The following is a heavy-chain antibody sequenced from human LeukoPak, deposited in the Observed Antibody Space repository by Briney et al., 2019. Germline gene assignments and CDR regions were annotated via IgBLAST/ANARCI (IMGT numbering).Heavy chain of an antibody. D-gene: IGHD1-26*01. J-gene: IGHJ4*02. CDR1: GFSFSSYG. Sequence: GGSLRLSCAASGFSFSSYGMHWVRQAPGKGLEWVAVISYDGSNKYYADSVKGRFTISRDNSKNTLYLQMNSLRAEDTAVYYCAKDREGYYFDYWGQGTLVTVSS. CDR2: ISYDGSNK. CDR3: AKDREGYYFDY. V-gene: IGHV3-30*18.